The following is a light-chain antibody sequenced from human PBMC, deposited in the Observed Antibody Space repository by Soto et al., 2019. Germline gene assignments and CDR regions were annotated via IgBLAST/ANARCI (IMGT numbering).Light chain of an antibody. CDR3: HQSYSTPSIT. CDR2: VAS. Sequence: DIQLTQSPSSLSASVGDRVTITCRADQSINNYLNWYQQQPGKAPKLLIYVASSLQSGVPSRFSGSGYGTDFTLTISNLQPEDFATYYCHQSYSTPSITCGQGTRLEMK. J-gene: IGKJ5*01. V-gene: IGKV1-39*01. CDR1: QSINNY.